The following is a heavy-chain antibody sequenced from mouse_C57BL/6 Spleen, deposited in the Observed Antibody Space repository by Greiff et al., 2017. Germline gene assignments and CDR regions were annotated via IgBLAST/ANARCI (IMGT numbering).Heavy chain of an antibody. V-gene: IGHV1-50*01. Sequence: QVQLQQPGAELVKPGASVKLSCKASGYTFTSYWMQWVKQRPGQGLEWIGEIDPSDSYTNYNQKFKGKATLIVDTSSSTAYMQLSSLTSEDSAVYYCARFRLPYAMDYWGQGTSVTVSS. CDR3: ARFRLPYAMDY. CDR1: GYTFTSYW. CDR2: IDPSDSYT. D-gene: IGHD6-1*01. J-gene: IGHJ4*01.